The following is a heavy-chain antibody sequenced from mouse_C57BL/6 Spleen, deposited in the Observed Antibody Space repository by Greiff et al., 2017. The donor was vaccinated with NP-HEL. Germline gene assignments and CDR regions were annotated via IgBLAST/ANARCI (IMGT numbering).Heavy chain of an antibody. J-gene: IGHJ3*01. CDR3: ARHYGSSYAPFAY. CDR2: IYPGSGST. CDR1: GYTFTSYW. V-gene: IGHV1-55*01. Sequence: QVQLQQSGAELVKPGASVKMSCKASGYTFTSYWITWVKQRPGQGLEWIGDIYPGSGSTNYNEKFKSKATLTVDTSSSTAYMQLSSLTSEDSAVYYCARHYGSSYAPFAYWGQGTLVTVSA. D-gene: IGHD1-1*01.